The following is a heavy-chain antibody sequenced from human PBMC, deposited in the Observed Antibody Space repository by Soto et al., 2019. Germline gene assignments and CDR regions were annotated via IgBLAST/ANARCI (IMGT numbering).Heavy chain of an antibody. CDR3: ASSKTNWDFDY. D-gene: IGHD7-27*01. V-gene: IGHV4-4*07. CDR1: GVSISIYY. CDR2: IYTSGST. J-gene: IGHJ4*02. Sequence: TLSTTFTVSGVSISIYYCSWIRQPAGKGLEWIGRIYTSGSTNYNPSLKSRVTMSVDTSKNQFSLKLSSVTAADTAVYYCASSKTNWDFDYWGQGTLVTVSS.